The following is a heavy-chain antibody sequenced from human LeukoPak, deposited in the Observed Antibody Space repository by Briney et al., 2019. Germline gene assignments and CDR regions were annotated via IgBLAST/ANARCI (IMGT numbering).Heavy chain of an antibody. CDR1: GYTFTSYD. J-gene: IGHJ4*02. CDR2: MNPNSGNT. Sequence: ASVKVSCKASGYTFTSYDINWVRQATGQGLEWMGWMNPNSGNTGYAQKFQGRVTMTRNTSISTAYMELSSLRSEDTAVYYCARGWGEYYYGSGSIGGYYFDYWGQGTLVTVSS. D-gene: IGHD3-10*01. CDR3: ARGWGEYYYGSGSIGGYYFDY. V-gene: IGHV1-8*01.